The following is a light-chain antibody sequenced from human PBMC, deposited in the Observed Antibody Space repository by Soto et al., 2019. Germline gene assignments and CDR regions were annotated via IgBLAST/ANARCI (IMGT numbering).Light chain of an antibody. J-gene: IGLJ1*01. CDR1: STDFVSYNR. V-gene: IGLV2-18*01. CDR3: SLYTSENTYV. CDR2: EAS. Sequence: QSGLTQPPSVSGSPGQSVTISCTGTSTDFVSYNRVSWYQQPPGTAPKLVIYEASNRPSGVPGRFSGPKSGNTASLTISGLQAADEADYYCSLYTSENTYVFGTGTKVTVL.